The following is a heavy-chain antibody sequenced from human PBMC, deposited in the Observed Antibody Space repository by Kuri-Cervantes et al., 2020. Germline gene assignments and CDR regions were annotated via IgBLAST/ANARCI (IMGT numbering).Heavy chain of an antibody. J-gene: IGHJ6*02. CDR3: ARTLYNEYSSSSGRGAYYYYGMDV. CDR2: INHSGST. Sequence: GSLRLSCAVYGGSFSGYYWSWIRQPPGKGLEWIGEINHSGSTNYNPSLKSRVTISVDTSKNQFSLKLSSVTAADTAVYYCARTLYNEYSSSSGRGAYYYYGMDVWGQGTTVTVSS. CDR1: GGSFSGYY. D-gene: IGHD6-6*01. V-gene: IGHV4-34*01.